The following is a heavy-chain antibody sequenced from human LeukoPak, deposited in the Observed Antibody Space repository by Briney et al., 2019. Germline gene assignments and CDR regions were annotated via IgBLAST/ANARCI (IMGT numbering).Heavy chain of an antibody. CDR2: INSDGGST. D-gene: IGHD6-19*01. V-gene: IGHV3-74*01. CDR1: GFTFSSYW. CDR3: AKDRTRAVAGTNFDY. Sequence: GGSLRLSCAAPGFTFSSYWMHWVRQAPGKGLVWVSRINSDGGSTSYADSVKGRFTISRDNAKNTLYLQMNSLRAEDTAVYYCAKDRTRAVAGTNFDYWGQGTLVTVSS. J-gene: IGHJ4*02.